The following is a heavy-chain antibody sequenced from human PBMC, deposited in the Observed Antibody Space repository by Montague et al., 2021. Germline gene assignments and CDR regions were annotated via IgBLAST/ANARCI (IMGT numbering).Heavy chain of an antibody. CDR3: ARALAARWWFDP. V-gene: IGHV4-59*01. D-gene: IGHD6-6*01. CDR2: IYYSGST. CDR1: GGSIRSYY. Sequence: SETLSLTCTISGGSIRSYYWNWIRQPPGKGLEWIGYIYYSGSTNYNPSLKSRVNISLDTSNYQFSLNPRSVTAADTAVYYCARALAARWWFDPWGQGTLVTVSS. J-gene: IGHJ5*02.